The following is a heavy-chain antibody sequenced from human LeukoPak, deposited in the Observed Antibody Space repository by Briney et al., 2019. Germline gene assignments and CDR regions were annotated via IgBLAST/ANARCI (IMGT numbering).Heavy chain of an antibody. CDR3: ASPVVVAGYSMGV. V-gene: IGHV3-74*01. J-gene: IGHJ6*02. CDR2: INSDGSST. CDR1: GFTSSGYW. Sequence: GGSLRLSCAASGFTSSGYWMYWVRQAPGKGLVWVSRINSDGSSTNYADSVKGRFTISRDNAKNTLYLQMNSPRAEDTAVYYCASPVVVAGYSMGVWGQGTTVTVSS. D-gene: IGHD2-21*01.